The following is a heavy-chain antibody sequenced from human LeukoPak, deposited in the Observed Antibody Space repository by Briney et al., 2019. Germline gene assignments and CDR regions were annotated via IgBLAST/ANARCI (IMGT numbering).Heavy chain of an antibody. J-gene: IGHJ4*02. CDR2: INQLGNEK. Sequence: GGSLRLSCAASGFTFSGYWMSWVRQAPGKGLEWVANINQLGNEKYYVDSVKGRLTISRDNAKNSLYLQMNSLRAEDTAVYYCARDPSDYWGQGTVVTVSS. V-gene: IGHV3-7*05. CDR3: ARDPSDY. CDR1: GFTFSGYW.